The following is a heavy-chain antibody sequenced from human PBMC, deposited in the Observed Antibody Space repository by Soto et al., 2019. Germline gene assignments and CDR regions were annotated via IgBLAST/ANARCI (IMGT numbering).Heavy chain of an antibody. V-gene: IGHV3-23*01. Sequence: GGSLRLSCAASGFTFSSYAMSWVRQAPGKGLEWVSAISGSGGSTYYTDSVKGRFTISRDNSKNTLYLQMNSLRAEDTAVYYCASGRERYDILTGYYLPYPAAPHDPWGQGTLVTVSS. J-gene: IGHJ5*02. CDR3: ASGRERYDILTGYYLPYPAAPHDP. D-gene: IGHD3-9*01. CDR2: ISGSGGST. CDR1: GFTFSSYA.